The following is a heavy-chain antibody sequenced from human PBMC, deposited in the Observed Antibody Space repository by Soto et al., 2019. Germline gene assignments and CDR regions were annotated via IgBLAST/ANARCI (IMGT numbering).Heavy chain of an antibody. J-gene: IGHJ4*02. CDR3: AKEIWTAKGFGYYPFDY. D-gene: IGHD3-22*01. V-gene: IGHV3-30*18. CDR1: GFTFSSYG. CDR2: ISYDGSNK. Sequence: GGSLRLSCAASGFTFSSYGMHLVRQAQGKGLEWVAVISYDGSNKYYADSVKGRFTISRDNSKNTLYLQMNSLRAEDTAVYYCAKEIWTAKGFGYYPFDYWGQGTPVTVSS.